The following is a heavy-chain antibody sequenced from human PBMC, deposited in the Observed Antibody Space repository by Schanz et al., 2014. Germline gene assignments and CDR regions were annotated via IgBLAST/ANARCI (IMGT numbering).Heavy chain of an antibody. CDR2: INPSGGST. Sequence: QGQLVQSGAEVKKPGASVKVSCKASGYTFTSYGITWVRQAPGQGLEWMGIINPSGGSTSYAQKFQGRVTMTRDTSTSTVYMELSSLRSEDTAVYYWARDGEAAAGCDYWGQGTLVTVSS. CDR3: ARDGEAAAGCDY. V-gene: IGHV1-46*03. D-gene: IGHD6-13*01. J-gene: IGHJ4*02. CDR1: GYTFTSYG.